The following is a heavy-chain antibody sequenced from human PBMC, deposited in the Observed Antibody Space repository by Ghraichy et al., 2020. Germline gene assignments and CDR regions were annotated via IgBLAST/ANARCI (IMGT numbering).Heavy chain of an antibody. CDR3: ARDHAGAYYYYAMDV. CDR2: IYHSGGT. D-gene: IGHD2-8*02. J-gene: IGHJ6*02. CDR1: GDSITSGDYY. Sequence: SETLSLTFTVSGDSITSGDYYWTWIRQHPGKGLEWIGYIYHSGGTYYNPSLKSRLTISVDTSKNQFSLKLSSVTAADTAVYYCARDHAGAYYYYAMDVWGQGTTVTVSS. V-gene: IGHV4-31*03.